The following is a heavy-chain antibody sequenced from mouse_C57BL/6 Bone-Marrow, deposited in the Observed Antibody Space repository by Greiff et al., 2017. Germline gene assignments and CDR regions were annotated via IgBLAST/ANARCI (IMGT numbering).Heavy chain of an antibody. V-gene: IGHV5-9-1*02. CDR1: GFTFSSSA. CDR3: TREWNYYCSRGRFAY. CDR2: ISSGGDSV. Sequence: EVQGVESGEGLVKPGGSLKLSCAASGFTFSSSAMSWVRQTPEKRLEWVAYISSGGDSVYYADTVKGRFTISRDNARNTLYLQMSSLKSEDTAMYYCTREWNYYCSRGRFAYWGPGTLVTVSA. D-gene: IGHD1-1*01. J-gene: IGHJ3*01.